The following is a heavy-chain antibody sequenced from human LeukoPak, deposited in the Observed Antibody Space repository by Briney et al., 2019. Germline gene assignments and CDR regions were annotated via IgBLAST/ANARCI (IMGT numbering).Heavy chain of an antibody. Sequence: PGRSLRLSCAASGFTFSSYAMQWVRQAPGKGLEWVAVIAYDGSDKNYADSVKGRFTISRDNSKKTLYLQMNSLRADDTAVYYCARAVYRSGGYYFDYWGQGTLVIVSS. V-gene: IGHV3-30*04. CDR2: IAYDGSDK. J-gene: IGHJ4*02. CDR3: ARAVYRSGGYYFDY. D-gene: IGHD6-19*01. CDR1: GFTFSSYA.